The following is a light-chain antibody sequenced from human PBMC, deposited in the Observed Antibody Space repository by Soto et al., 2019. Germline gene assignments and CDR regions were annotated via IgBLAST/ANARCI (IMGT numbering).Light chain of an antibody. V-gene: IGLV2-23*01. CDR3: WSYAGSSTFV. J-gene: IGLJ1*01. CDR2: EGT. CDR1: SSDVGSYNL. Sequence: QSALTQPASVSGSPGQSITISCTGTSSDVGSYNLVSWYQQHPGKAPKLMIYEGTKRPSGVSNRFSGSKSGNTASLTISGLQAEDAADYCCWSYAGSSTFVFGTGTKLTVL.